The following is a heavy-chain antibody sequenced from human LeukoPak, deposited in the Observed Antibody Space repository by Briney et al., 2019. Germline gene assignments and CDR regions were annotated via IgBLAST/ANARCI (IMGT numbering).Heavy chain of an antibody. J-gene: IGHJ5*02. CDR3: AREGFAVYNWFDP. CDR2: IIPIFGTA. Sequence: SVKVSCKASGGTFSSYAISWVRQAPGQGLEWMGGIIPIFGTANYAQKFQGRVTITADESTSTAYMELSSLRSEDTAVYYCAREGFAVYNWFDPWGQGTLVTVSS. V-gene: IGHV1-69*13. D-gene: IGHD3-10*01. CDR1: GGTFSSYA.